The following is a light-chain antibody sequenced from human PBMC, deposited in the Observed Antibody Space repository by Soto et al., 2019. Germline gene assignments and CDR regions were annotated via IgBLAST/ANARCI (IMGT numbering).Light chain of an antibody. CDR2: SAS. J-gene: IGKJ2*01. CDR1: QPVDGTY. V-gene: IGKV3-20*01. CDR3: QLYGKSRGYT. Sequence: VLTQSPGTLSLSPGERATLSCKASQPVDGTYLAWYQQKPGQAPTILIYSASTRASGTPDRFSGSGSGAAFTLNISRLEPEDLAVYYCQLYGKSRGYTFGQGTKLQI.